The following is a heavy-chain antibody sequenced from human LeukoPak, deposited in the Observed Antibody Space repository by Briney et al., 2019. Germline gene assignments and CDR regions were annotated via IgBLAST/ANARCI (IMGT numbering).Heavy chain of an antibody. D-gene: IGHD3-16*01. CDR3: AREGQIALGY. CDR1: GGSFSGYY. J-gene: IGHJ4*02. V-gene: IGHV4-34*01. Sequence: SETLSLTCAVYGGSFSGYYWSWIRQPPGKGLEWIGEINHSGSTNYNPSLKSRVTISVDTSKNQFSLKLSSVTAADTAVYYCAREGQIALGYWGQGTLVTVSS. CDR2: INHSGST.